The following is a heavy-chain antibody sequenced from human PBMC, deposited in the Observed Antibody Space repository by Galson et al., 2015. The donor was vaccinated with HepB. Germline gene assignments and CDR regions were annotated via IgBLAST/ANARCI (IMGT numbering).Heavy chain of an antibody. CDR2: IYNDAGT. D-gene: IGHD3-16*01. Sequence: SLRLSCAASGFTVGGHYMSWVRQAPGKGLEWVSVIYNDAGTFYADSVKGRFTISRDNSRNTLYLQMNSLRAEDTAVYYCARGGFMVFDPWGQGTLVTVPS. CDR1: GFTVGGHY. V-gene: IGHV3-66*01. CDR3: ARGGFMVFDP. J-gene: IGHJ5*02.